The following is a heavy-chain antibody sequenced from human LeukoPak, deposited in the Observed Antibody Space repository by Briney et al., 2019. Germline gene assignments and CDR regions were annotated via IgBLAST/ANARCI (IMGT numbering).Heavy chain of an antibody. J-gene: IGHJ5*02. D-gene: IGHD3-22*01. CDR3: ARVSGYGRGNWFDP. Sequence: SETLSLTCTVSGGSISSYYWSWIRQPPGKGLEWIGYIYYSGSTNYNPSLKSRVTISVDTSKNQFSLKLSSVTAADTAVYYCARVSGYGRGNWFDPWGQGTLVTVSS. CDR2: IYYSGST. V-gene: IGHV4-59*12. CDR1: GGSISSYY.